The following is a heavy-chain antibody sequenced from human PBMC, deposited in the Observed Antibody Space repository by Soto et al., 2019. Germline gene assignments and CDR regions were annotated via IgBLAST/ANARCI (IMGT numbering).Heavy chain of an antibody. Sequence: EVQLVESGGGLVQPGGSLRLSCAASGFTFSDYWMHWLRQAPGKGLVWVSRLSPDGRSTSYADSVKGRFTISRDNAKNTLYLQMTSLRAEDTAVYYCARPLTNYGDFVGPVDYRGQGALVTVSS. CDR2: LSPDGRST. CDR1: GFTFSDYW. V-gene: IGHV3-74*01. J-gene: IGHJ4*02. CDR3: ARPLTNYGDFVGPVDY. D-gene: IGHD4-17*01.